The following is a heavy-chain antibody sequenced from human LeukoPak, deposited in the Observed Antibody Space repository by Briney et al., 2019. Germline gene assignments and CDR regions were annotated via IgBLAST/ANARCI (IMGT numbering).Heavy chain of an antibody. D-gene: IGHD2-15*01. CDR3: ARVVKSGWSDY. Sequence: ASVKVSCKASGYTFTSCYMHWVRQAPGQGLEWMGIISPSGGSTSYAQKFQGRVTMTRDTSTSTVYMELSSLRSEDTAVYYCARVVKSGWSDYWGQGTLVTVSS. CDR2: ISPSGGST. V-gene: IGHV1-46*01. CDR1: GYTFTSCY. J-gene: IGHJ4*02.